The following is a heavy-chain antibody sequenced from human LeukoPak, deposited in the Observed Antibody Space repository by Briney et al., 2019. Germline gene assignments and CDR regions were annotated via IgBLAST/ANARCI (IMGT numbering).Heavy chain of an antibody. CDR3: ARGRITGEFDY. D-gene: IGHD3-16*01. CDR2: INPIFHTP. V-gene: IGHV1-69*05. J-gene: IGHJ4*02. Sequence: SVKVSCKASGGTFSSHAISWVRQAPGQGLEWMGVINPIFHTPTYAKKFQGRLTITKDESMSTASMDLSSLISDDTAVYYCARGRITGEFDYWGQGTLVTVSS. CDR1: GGTFSSHA.